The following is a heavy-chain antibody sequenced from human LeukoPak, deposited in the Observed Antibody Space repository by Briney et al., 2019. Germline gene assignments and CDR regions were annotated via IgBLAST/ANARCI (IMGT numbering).Heavy chain of an antibody. D-gene: IGHD3-10*01. Sequence: SETLSLTCAVYGGSFSGYYWSWIRQPPGKGLEWIGEINNSGSTNYNPSLKSRVTISVDTSKNQFSLKLSSVTAADTAVYYCARSIWFGELSYYFDYWGQGTLVTVSS. J-gene: IGHJ4*02. CDR3: ARSIWFGELSYYFDY. CDR2: INNSGST. V-gene: IGHV4-34*01. CDR1: GGSFSGYY.